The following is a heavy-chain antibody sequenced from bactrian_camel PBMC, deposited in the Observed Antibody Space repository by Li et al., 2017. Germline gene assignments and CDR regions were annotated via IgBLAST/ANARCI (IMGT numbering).Heavy chain of an antibody. CDR1: GSTISTYC. J-gene: IGHJ4*01. Sequence: QVQLVESGGGSTQAGGSLRLSCAVSGSTISTYCMAWFRQAPGKEREMIGVRYMDSSNGWTADAVKGRFTVPYDNAKKTLYLQMDRLEPEDTAIYSCAATPVGTVTGTSCRRPIGMYFGQGTQVTVS. CDR2: RYMDSSNG. D-gene: IGHD6*01. V-gene: IGHV3S6*01.